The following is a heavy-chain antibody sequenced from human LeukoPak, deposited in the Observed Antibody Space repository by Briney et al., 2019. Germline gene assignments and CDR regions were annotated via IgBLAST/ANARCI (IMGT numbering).Heavy chain of an antibody. CDR3: ARSWFWSGYYYYYMDV. V-gene: IGHV4-59*01. Sequence: PSETLSLTCTVSGGSISSYYWSWIRQPPGKGLEWIGYIYYSGSTNYNPSLKSRVTISVDTSKNQFSLKPSSVTAADTAVYYCARSWFWSGYYYYYMDVWGKGTTVTVSS. CDR2: IYYSGST. CDR1: GGSISSYY. J-gene: IGHJ6*03. D-gene: IGHD3-3*01.